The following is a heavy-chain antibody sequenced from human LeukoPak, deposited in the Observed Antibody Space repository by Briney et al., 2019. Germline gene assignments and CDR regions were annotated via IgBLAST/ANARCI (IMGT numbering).Heavy chain of an antibody. J-gene: IGHJ4*02. CDR1: GYTFTGYY. D-gene: IGHD2-2*01. CDR2: INPNSGGT. CDR3: ARDPSVVVVPATWEDY. V-gene: IGHV1-2*02. Sequence: ASVKVSCKASGYTFTGYYMHWVRQAPGQGLEWMGWINPNSGGTNYAQKFQGRATMTRDTSISTAYMELSRLRSDDTAVYYCARDPSVVVVPATWEDYWGQGTLVTVSS.